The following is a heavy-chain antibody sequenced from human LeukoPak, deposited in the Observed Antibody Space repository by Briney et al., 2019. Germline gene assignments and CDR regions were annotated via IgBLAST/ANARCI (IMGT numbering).Heavy chain of an antibody. CDR2: ISAYNGNT. J-gene: IGHJ4*02. CDR1: IYTFTSYG. V-gene: IGHV1-18*01. Sequence: GASVKVSFKASIYTFTSYGISWGRQAPRQGLEWMGWISAYNGNTNYAQKLQGRVTMTTDTSTSTAYMELRSLRSDDTAVYYCARSPFPGTGSFYWGQGTLVTVSS. D-gene: IGHD1-1*01. CDR3: ARSPFPGTGSFY.